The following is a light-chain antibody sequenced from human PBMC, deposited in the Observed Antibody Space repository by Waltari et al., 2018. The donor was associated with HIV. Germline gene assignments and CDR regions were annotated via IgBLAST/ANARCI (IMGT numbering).Light chain of an antibody. Sequence: DIVMTQSPDSLAVSLGERATINCKSSQSVLYTSNNKNYFAWYQQKSGQPPNLIIYWASTRESGVPDRFNGSGSATDFTLTISRLQAEDVAVYYCQQYYTTPYTFGRGTKLEIK. CDR3: QQYYTTPYT. V-gene: IGKV4-1*01. CDR2: WAS. CDR1: QSVLYTSNNKNY. J-gene: IGKJ2*01.